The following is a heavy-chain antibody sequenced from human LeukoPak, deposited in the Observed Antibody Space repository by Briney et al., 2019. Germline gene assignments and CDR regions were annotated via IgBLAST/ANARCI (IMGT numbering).Heavy chain of an antibody. CDR1: GYRFTTYG. CDR2: VSANSGET. V-gene: IGHV1-18*01. CDR3: ARDWGSDARTITDR. D-gene: IGHD5-12*01. Sequence: ASVKVSCKASGYRFTTYGISWLRQAPGQGLVWMGWVSANSGETSYAQSFRDRVTLTTDTSTSTAYIELRSLTSDDTVVYYCARDWGSDARTITDRWGQGTLVTVSS. J-gene: IGHJ5*02.